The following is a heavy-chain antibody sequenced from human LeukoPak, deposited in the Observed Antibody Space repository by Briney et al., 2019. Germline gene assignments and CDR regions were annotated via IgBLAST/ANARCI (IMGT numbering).Heavy chain of an antibody. D-gene: IGHD6-6*01. J-gene: IGHJ4*02. CDR2: ISWNGGTI. Sequence: GGSLRLSCAASGFTFSDYYMSWIRQAPGKGLEWVSGISWNGGTIDYADSVKGRFTISRDNAKNSLYLQMNSLRPEDMALYYCAKGPTYSSSSLFDYWGQGILVAVSS. CDR3: AKGPTYSSSSLFDY. V-gene: IGHV3-9*03. CDR1: GFTFSDYY.